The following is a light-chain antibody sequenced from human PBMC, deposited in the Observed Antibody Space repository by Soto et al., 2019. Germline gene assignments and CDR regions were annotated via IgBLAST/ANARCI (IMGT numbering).Light chain of an antibody. CDR2: DVN. J-gene: IGLJ3*02. Sequence: QSVLTQPASVSGSPGQSITISCTGTSSDVGGYNYVSWYQQHPGKAPKLMIFDVNIRPSGISYRFSGSKSGNTASLTISGLQAEDEADYYCSSYTSSDTVVFGGGTKLTVL. V-gene: IGLV2-14*03. CDR3: SSYTSSDTVV. CDR1: SSDVGGYNY.